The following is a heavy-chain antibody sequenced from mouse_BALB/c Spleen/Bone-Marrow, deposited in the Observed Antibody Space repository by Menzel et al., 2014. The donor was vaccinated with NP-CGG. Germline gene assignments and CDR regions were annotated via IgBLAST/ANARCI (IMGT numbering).Heavy chain of an antibody. CDR3: ARGDYDYAMDY. J-gene: IGHJ4*01. CDR2: IWAGGTT. CDR1: GFSLPSYG. D-gene: IGHD2-4*01. V-gene: IGHV2-9*02. Sequence: VKVVESGPGLVAPSQSLSITCTVSGFSLPSYGVHWVRQPPGKGLEWLGVIWAGGTTNYNSALMSRLSISKDNSKSQVFLKMNSLQTDDTAMYYCARGDYDYAMDYWGQGTSVTVSS.